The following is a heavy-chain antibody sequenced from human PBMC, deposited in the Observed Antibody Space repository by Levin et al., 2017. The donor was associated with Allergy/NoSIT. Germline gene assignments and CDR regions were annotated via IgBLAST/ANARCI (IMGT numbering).Heavy chain of an antibody. V-gene: IGHV5-51*01. J-gene: IGHJ6*01. Sequence: RAGGSLRLSCKGSGYTFTSYWIGWVRQIPGKGLEWMGNIYPGDSDTRYSPSFQGQVTISADKSNSTVYLQGSSLKASNTAMYYCARAKGGEIVVIPAANSHDYGMDVWGLGPTVTVSS. CDR2: IYPGDSDT. CDR1: GYTFTSYW. D-gene: IGHD2-2*01. CDR3: ARAKGGEIVVIPAANSHDYGMDV.